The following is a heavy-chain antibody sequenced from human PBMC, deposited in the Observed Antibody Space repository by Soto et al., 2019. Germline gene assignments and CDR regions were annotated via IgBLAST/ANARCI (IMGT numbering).Heavy chain of an antibody. CDR1: GGSISSSSYY. CDR3: ARHEPDSSSGYFNYYDGMDV. V-gene: IGHV4-39*01. D-gene: IGHD6-13*01. J-gene: IGHJ6*02. Sequence: TSETLSLTCTVSGGSISSSSYYWGWIRQPPGKGLEWIGSIYYSGSTYYNPSLKSRVTISVDTSKNQFSLKLSSVTAADTAVYYCARHEPDSSSGYFNYYDGMDVWGQATTVP. CDR2: IYYSGST.